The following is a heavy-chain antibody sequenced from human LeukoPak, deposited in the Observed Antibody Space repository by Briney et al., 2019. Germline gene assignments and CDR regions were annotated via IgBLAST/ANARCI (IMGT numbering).Heavy chain of an antibody. CDR1: GYTFTSYD. V-gene: IGHV1-8*01. CDR2: LSPNSGNT. D-gene: IGHD1-26*01. Sequence: VASVKVSCKASGYTFTSYDINWARQAPGQGLEWLGWLSPNSGNTGYAQKFQDRVTMTRDTSISTVYIELSSLRSDDTAVYYCSRGEGVVGTLWGQGTLVTVSS. J-gene: IGHJ4*02. CDR3: SRGEGVVGTL.